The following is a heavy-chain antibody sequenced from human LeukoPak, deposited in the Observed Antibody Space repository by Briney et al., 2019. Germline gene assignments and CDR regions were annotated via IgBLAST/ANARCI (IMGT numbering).Heavy chain of an antibody. D-gene: IGHD2-15*01. CDR2: IYHSGST. V-gene: IGHV4-38-2*02. J-gene: IGHJ4*02. Sequence: SETLSLTCTVSGYSISSGYYWGWIRQPPGKGLEWIGSIYHSGSTYYNPSLKSRVTISVDTSKNQFSLKLSSVTAADTAVYYCARAVFRCSGGSCYSGLFDYWGQGTLVTVSS. CDR1: GYSISSGYY. CDR3: ARAVFRCSGGSCYSGLFDY.